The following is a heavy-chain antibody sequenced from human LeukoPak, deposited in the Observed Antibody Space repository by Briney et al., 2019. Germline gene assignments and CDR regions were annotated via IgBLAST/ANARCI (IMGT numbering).Heavy chain of an antibody. D-gene: IGHD1-7*01. CDR3: AKASHWNYPDYFDY. CDR1: GGSISSYY. V-gene: IGHV3-23*01. CDR2: ISGSGGST. J-gene: IGHJ4*02. Sequence: ETLSLTCTVSGGSISSYYWSWVRQAPGKGLEWVSAISGSGGSTYYADSVKGRFTISRDNSKNTLYLQMNSLRAEDTAVYYCAKASHWNYPDYFDYWGQGTLVTVSX.